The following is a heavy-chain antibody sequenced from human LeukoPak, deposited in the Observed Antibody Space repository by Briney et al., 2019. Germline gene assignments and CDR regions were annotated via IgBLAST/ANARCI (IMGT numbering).Heavy chain of an antibody. Sequence: GSLRLSCAASRFTFSYYEMNWVRQAPGKGLEWVSYISSSRSTIYYADSVKGRFTISRDNAKNSLYLQMNSLRAEDTAVYYCTRDWGGDWGQGTLVTVSS. CDR1: RFTFSYYE. D-gene: IGHD7-27*01. V-gene: IGHV3-48*03. CDR2: ISSSRSTI. J-gene: IGHJ4*02. CDR3: TRDWGGD.